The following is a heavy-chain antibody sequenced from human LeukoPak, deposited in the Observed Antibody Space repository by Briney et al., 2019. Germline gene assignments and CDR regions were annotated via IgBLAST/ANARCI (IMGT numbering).Heavy chain of an antibody. V-gene: IGHV3-69-1*01. CDR3: ARDEHHLVQGYYFDY. CDR1: GLILSYYN. J-gene: IGHJ4*02. CDR2: IDSSSTI. D-gene: IGHD6-13*01. Sequence: AESLTLSCYPSGLILSYYNVKWVRPAPREGREWVSFIDSSSTIYYADSVKGRFAISRDNAKNSLFLQMDSLRAEDTALYYCARDEHHLVQGYYFDYWGQGTLVTVSS.